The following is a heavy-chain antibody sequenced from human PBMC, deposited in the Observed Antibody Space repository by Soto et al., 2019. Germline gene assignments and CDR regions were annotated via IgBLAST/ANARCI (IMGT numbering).Heavy chain of an antibody. Sequence: SETLSLTCAVYGGSFSGYYWSWIRQPPGKGLECIGEINHSGSTNYNPSLKSRVTISVDTSKNQFSLKLSSVTAADTAVYYCAHLGYCSSTSCSKGEINWFDPWGQGTLVTVSS. CDR3: AHLGYCSSTSCSKGEINWFDP. CDR1: GGSFSGYY. J-gene: IGHJ5*02. V-gene: IGHV4-34*01. D-gene: IGHD2-2*03. CDR2: INHSGST.